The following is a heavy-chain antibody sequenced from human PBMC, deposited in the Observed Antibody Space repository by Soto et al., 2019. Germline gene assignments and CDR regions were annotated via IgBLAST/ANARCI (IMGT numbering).Heavy chain of an antibody. V-gene: IGHV4-31*03. Sequence: QVQLQESGPGLVKPSQTLSLTCTVSGGSISSGGYYWSWIRQHPGKGLEWIGYIYYSGSTYYNPSIKSRVTISVATSKNQFSLKLSSVTAADTAVYYCARVNMVRGVMLDYWGQGTLVTVSS. CDR2: IYYSGST. J-gene: IGHJ4*02. CDR3: ARVNMVRGVMLDY. CDR1: GGSISSGGYY. D-gene: IGHD3-10*01.